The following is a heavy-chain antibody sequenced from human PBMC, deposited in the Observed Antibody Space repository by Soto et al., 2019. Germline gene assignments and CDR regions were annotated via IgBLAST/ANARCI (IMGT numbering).Heavy chain of an antibody. CDR2: MNPNSGNT. CDR1: GYTFTSYD. J-gene: IGHJ5*02. Sequence: QVQLVQSGAEVKKSGASVKVSCKASGYTFTSYDINWVRQATGQGLEWMGWMNPNSGNTGYAQKFQGRVTMTRNTPISTAYMELSRLRYEETAVYHCARERTAAGTEWFDPWGQGTLVTVSS. V-gene: IGHV1-8*01. D-gene: IGHD6-13*01. CDR3: ARERTAAGTEWFDP.